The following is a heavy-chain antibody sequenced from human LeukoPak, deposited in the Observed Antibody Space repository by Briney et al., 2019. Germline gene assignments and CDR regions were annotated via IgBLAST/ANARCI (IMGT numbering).Heavy chain of an antibody. J-gene: IGHJ3*02. D-gene: IGHD1-26*01. CDR2: ILTSGST. Sequence: SETLSLTCTVSGGSISSGSYYWSWIRQPAGKGLEWIGRILTSGSTNYNPSLKSRVTVSLDTSKNQFSLKLSSVTAADTAVYYCASSPIVGATDDAFDIWGQGTMVTGSS. V-gene: IGHV4-61*02. CDR1: GGSISSGSYY. CDR3: ASSPIVGATDDAFDI.